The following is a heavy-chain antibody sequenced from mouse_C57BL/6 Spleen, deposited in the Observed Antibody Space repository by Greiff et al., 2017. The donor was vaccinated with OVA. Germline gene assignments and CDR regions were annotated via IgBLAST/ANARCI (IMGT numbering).Heavy chain of an antibody. CDR3: ARRNWVYYAMDY. CDR2: ISSGSSTI. D-gene: IGHD4-1*01. CDR1: GFTFSDYG. V-gene: IGHV5-17*01. J-gene: IGHJ4*01. Sequence: EVKVVESGGGLVKPGGSLKLSCAASGFTFSDYGMHWVRQAPEKGLEWVAYISSGSSTIYYADTVKGRFTISRDNAKNTLFLQMTSLRSEDTAMYYCARRNWVYYAMDYWGQGTSVTVSS.